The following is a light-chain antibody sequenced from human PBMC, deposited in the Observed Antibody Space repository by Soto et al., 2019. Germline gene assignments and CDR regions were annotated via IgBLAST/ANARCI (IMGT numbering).Light chain of an antibody. V-gene: IGKV3-11*01. J-gene: IGKJ2*01. Sequence: EIVLTQSPATLSLSPGERATLSCSARQSVGTYLAWYQHNPGKAPRLLIYDTSNRATGTPAWFSVSGSGTDFILTNNSPEPEDVAVYDCQQHYNWPNTLGRGTKLEIK. CDR1: QSVGTY. CDR3: QQHYNWPNT. CDR2: DTS.